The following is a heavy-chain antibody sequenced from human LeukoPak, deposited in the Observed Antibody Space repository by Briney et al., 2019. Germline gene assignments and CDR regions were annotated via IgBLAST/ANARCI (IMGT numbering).Heavy chain of an antibody. V-gene: IGHV1-69*05. CDR2: IIPIFCPA. Sequence: SVKVSCKASGGTFISYAISWVGQAPGQGGEWMGRIIPIFCPAHYPQPFPRRVTIPTDKSTSPAYMQLTSLRSEHTAVYYCARDGYSSGWLESADYWGQGTLVTVSS. J-gene: IGHJ4*02. CDR1: GGTFISYA. CDR3: ARDGYSSGWLESADY. D-gene: IGHD6-19*01.